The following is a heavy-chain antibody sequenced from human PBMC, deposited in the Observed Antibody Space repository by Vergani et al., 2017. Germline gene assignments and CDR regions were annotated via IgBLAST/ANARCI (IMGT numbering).Heavy chain of an antibody. Sequence: EVQLLESGGGLVQPGGSLRLSCAASGFTFSSYAMRWVRKAPGKGLEWVSAIGNGGDSAFYRDSVKGRFTISRDNSKNTLYLQVNSLRAEDTAVYFCARTVGSTGSGGFDIWGQGTMVTVSS. D-gene: IGHD1-26*01. CDR2: IGNGGDSA. CDR1: GFTFSSYA. V-gene: IGHV3-23*01. CDR3: ARTVGSTGSGGFDI. J-gene: IGHJ3*02.